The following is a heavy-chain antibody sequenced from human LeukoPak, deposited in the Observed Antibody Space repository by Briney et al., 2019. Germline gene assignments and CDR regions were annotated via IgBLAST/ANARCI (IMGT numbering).Heavy chain of an antibody. CDR3: ARHPNYYYYGMDV. CDR1: GGSISSYY. CDR2: IYYSGST. Sequence: SETLSLTCTVSGGSISSYYWSWIRQPPGKGLEWIGYIYYSGSTNYSPSLKSRVTISVDTSKNQFSLKLSSVTAADTAVYYCARHPNYYYYGMDVWGQGTTVTVSS. J-gene: IGHJ6*02. V-gene: IGHV4-59*01.